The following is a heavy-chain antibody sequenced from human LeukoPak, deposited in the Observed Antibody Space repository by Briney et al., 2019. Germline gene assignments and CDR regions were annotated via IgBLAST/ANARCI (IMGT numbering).Heavy chain of an antibody. V-gene: IGHV3-33*01. CDR3: ARETSGSHWN. D-gene: IGHD1-26*01. CDR1: GFTFSNYG. Sequence: GGSLRLSCAASGFTFSNYGMHWVRQAPGKGLEWVAVIWYDGSKKYYADSVKGRFTISRDNSENTVYLQMNSLRVEDTAVYYCARETSGSHWNWGQGTLVTVSS. J-gene: IGHJ4*02. CDR2: IWYDGSKK.